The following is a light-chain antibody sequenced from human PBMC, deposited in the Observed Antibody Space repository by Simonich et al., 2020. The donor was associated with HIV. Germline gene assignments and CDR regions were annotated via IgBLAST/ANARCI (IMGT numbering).Light chain of an antibody. CDR3: QQANSFPYT. CDR2: GAS. V-gene: IGKV3-15*01. J-gene: IGKJ2*01. Sequence: EIVMTQSPATLSVSPGERATLSCRASQSVSSNLAWYQQKPGQAPRLLIYGASTRATGIPARFRGSGSGTEFTLTISSLQPEDFATYYCQQANSFPYTFGQGTKLEIK. CDR1: QSVSSN.